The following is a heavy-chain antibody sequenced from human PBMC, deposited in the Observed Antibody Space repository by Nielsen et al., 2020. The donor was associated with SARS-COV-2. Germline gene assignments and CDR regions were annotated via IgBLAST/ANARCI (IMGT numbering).Heavy chain of an antibody. V-gene: IGHV1-46*01. CDR3: ARGMSSGSYFISWFDP. CDR2: INPSGGST. CDR1: GYTFTSYY. J-gene: IGHJ5*02. Sequence: ASVKVSCKVSGYTFTSYYMHWVRQAPGQGLEWMGIINPSGGSTSYAQKFQGRVTMTRDTSTSTVYMELSSLRSEDTAVYYCARGMSSGSYFISWFDPWGQGTLVTVSS. D-gene: IGHD1-26*01.